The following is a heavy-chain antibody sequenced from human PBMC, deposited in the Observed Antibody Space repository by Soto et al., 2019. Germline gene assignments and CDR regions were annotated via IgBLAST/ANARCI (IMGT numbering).Heavy chain of an antibody. Sequence: PSETLSLTCAVYGGSFSGYYWSWIRQPPGKGLEWIGEINHSGSTNYNPSLKSRVTISVDTSKNQFSLKLGSVTAADTAVYYCARGRYSSGWYSLRWFDPWGQGTLVTVSS. CDR1: GGSFSGYY. V-gene: IGHV4-34*01. CDR2: INHSGST. CDR3: ARGRYSSGWYSLRWFDP. D-gene: IGHD6-19*01. J-gene: IGHJ5*02.